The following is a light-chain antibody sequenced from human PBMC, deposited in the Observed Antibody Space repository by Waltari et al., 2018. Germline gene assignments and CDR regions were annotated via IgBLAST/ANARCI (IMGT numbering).Light chain of an antibody. CDR3: QQFDNVPLT. CDR1: QDIDNN. J-gene: IGKJ4*01. V-gene: IGKV1-33*01. Sequence: DIQMTQSPSSLSASVGDRVIITCRASQDIDNNLNWYQQKPGKSPKLLIYASSTLETGVPSRFSGSGSGRKFSFTISSLQPEDFATYYCQQFDNVPLTFVGGTKVDIK. CDR2: ASS.